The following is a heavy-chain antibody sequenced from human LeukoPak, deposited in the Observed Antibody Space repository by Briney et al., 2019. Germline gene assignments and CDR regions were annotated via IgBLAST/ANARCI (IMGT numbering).Heavy chain of an antibody. CDR1: GGTFSSYA. D-gene: IGHD5-12*01. J-gene: IGHJ6*02. CDR3: ARRGYSGYDWDYYYYGMDV. CDR2: IIPILGIA. Sequence: SVKVSCKASGGTFSSYAISWVRQATGQGLEWMGRIIPILGIANYAQKFQGRVTITADKSTSTAYMELSSLRSEDTAVYYCARRGYSGYDWDYYYYGMDVWGQGTTATVSS. V-gene: IGHV1-69*04.